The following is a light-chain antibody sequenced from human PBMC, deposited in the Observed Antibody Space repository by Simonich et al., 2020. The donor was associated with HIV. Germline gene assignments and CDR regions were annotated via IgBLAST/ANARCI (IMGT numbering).Light chain of an antibody. CDR1: QSVLYNPTNKHY. CDR2: LAS. Sequence: DIVLTQSPDSLAVSLGERATINSKSSQSVLYNPTNKHYLGWYQPKPGQPPKLLISLASTRESGVPDRFSGSGSGTDFTLTITNLQAEDVAVYYCQQYLSIPRTFGQGTKVEIK. V-gene: IGKV4-1*01. J-gene: IGKJ1*01. CDR3: QQYLSIPRT.